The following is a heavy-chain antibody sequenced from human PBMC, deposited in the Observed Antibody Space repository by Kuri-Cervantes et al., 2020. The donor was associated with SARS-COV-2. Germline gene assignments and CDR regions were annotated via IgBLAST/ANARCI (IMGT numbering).Heavy chain of an antibody. Sequence: GESLKISCAASRFTFNNYDLIWVRQAPGKGLGWASYINSGSSTIYYADSVKGRFTISRDNAKNSLYLQMNSLRAEDTAVYYCTLAVAAAVWGQGTLVTVSS. V-gene: IGHV3-48*01. J-gene: IGHJ4*02. D-gene: IGHD6-19*01. CDR3: TLAVAAAV. CDR2: INSGSSTI. CDR1: RFTFNNYD.